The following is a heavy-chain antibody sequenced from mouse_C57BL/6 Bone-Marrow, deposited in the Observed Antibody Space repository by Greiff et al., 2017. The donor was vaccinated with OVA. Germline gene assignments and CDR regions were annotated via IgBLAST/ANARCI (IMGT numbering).Heavy chain of an antibody. V-gene: IGHV5-9-1*02. CDR2: ISSGGDYI. J-gene: IGHJ3*01. Sequence: EVKLMESGEGLVKPGGSLKLSCAASGFTFSSYAMSWVRQTPEKRLEWVAYISSGGDYIYYADTVKGRFTISRDNARNTLYLQMSSLKSEDTAMYYCTRDNRAWFAYWGQGTLVTVSA. CDR1: GFTFSSYA. CDR3: TRDNRAWFAY. D-gene: IGHD6-1*01.